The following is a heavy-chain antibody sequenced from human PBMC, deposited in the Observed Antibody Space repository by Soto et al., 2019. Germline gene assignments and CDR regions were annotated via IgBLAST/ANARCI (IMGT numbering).Heavy chain of an antibody. Sequence: SVKVSCKASGCTFSSYAISWVRQAPGQGLEWMGGIIPIFGTANYAQKFQGRVTITADESTSTAYMELSSLRSEDTAVYYCARTYYYGSSGYYFDYWGQGTLVTVSS. V-gene: IGHV1-69*13. D-gene: IGHD3-22*01. CDR2: IIPIFGTA. CDR1: GCTFSSYA. J-gene: IGHJ4*02. CDR3: ARTYYYGSSGYYFDY.